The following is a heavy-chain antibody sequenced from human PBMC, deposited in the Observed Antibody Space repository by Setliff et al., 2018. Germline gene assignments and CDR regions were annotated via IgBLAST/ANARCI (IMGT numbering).Heavy chain of an antibody. CDR2: INTDSGNT. J-gene: IGHJ4*02. V-gene: IGHV1-3*04. CDR3: ARGQDSGSWIIDG. D-gene: IGHD1-26*01. Sequence: ASVKVSCRASGYTFNFYGMHWVRQAPGQRPEWMGWINTDSGNTRYSQKFQGRVTIARDTSASTAYMELSSLRSEDTAIYFCARGQDSGSWIIDGWGQGTLVTVSS. CDR1: GYTFNFYG.